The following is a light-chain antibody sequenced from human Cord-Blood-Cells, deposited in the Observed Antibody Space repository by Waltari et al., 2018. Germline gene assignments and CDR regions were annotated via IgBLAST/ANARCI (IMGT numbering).Light chain of an antibody. Sequence: DIQMTPSQSSLSASVADRVTITCRASQSISSYLNWYQQKPGKAPKLLFYAASSLQSGVPSRFSGSGSGTDFTLTISSLQPEDFATYYCQQSYSTPPWTFGQGPKVEIK. CDR1: QSISSY. V-gene: IGKV1-39*01. J-gene: IGKJ1*01. CDR3: QQSYSTPPWT. CDR2: AAS.